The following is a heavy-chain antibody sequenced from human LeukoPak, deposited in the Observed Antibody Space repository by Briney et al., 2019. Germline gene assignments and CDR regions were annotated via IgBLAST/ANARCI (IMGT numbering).Heavy chain of an antibody. CDR1: GYSISSGYY. CDR3: ARDTLADYGGNSIDY. J-gene: IGHJ4*02. D-gene: IGHD4-23*01. Sequence: SETLSLTCTVSGYSISSGYYWGWIRQPPGKGLEWIGSIYHSGRTFYNPSLKSRVTISVDTSKNQFSLKLSSVTAADTAVYYCARDTLADYGGNSIDYWGQGTLVTVSS. V-gene: IGHV4-38-2*02. CDR2: IYHSGRT.